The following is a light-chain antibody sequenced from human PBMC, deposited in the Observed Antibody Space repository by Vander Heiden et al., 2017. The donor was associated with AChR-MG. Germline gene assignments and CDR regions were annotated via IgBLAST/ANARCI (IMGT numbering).Light chain of an antibody. Sequence: QSLLTQPPSASGPPRRRVTTSGSGSSSNIGSNNVNWYQQLPGTAPKLLIYSNNQRPSGVPDRFSGSKSGTSASLAISGLQSEDEADYYCAAWDDSLNGRVFGGGTKLTVL. V-gene: IGLV1-44*01. CDR1: SSNIGSNN. J-gene: IGLJ3*02. CDR3: AAWDDSLNGRV. CDR2: SNN.